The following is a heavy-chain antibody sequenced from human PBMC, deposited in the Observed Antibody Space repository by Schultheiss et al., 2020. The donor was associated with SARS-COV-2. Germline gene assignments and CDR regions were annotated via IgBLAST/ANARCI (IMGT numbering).Heavy chain of an antibody. Sequence: GGSLRLSCAASGFTFSDYYMSWIRQAPGKGLEWVSYISSSGSTIYYADSVKGRFTISRDNAKNSLYLQMNSLRAEDTAVYYCARDLGGLWSSYYYYGMDVWGQGTTVTVSS. V-gene: IGHV3-11*01. J-gene: IGHJ6*02. D-gene: IGHD5-18*01. CDR3: ARDLGGLWSSYYYYGMDV. CDR2: ISSSGSTI. CDR1: GFTFSDYY.